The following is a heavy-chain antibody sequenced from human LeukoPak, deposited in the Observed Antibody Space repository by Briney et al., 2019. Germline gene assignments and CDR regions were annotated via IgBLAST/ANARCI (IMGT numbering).Heavy chain of an antibody. CDR2: IYYSGST. CDR1: GGSISSYY. CDR3: ARVRYYSDTSGYYYFDY. D-gene: IGHD3-22*01. V-gene: IGHV4-59*12. J-gene: IGHJ4*02. Sequence: SETLSLTCTVSGGSISSYYWSWIRQPPGKGLEWIGYIYYSGSTNYNPSLKSRRVTISVGTSKNQFSLKLSSVTAADTAVYYCARVRYYSDTSGYYYFDYWGQGTLVTVSS.